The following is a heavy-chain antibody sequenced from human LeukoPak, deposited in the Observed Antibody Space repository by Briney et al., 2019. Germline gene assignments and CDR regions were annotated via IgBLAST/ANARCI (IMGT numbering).Heavy chain of an antibody. Sequence: GASLKVSCKASGYTFTGYYIHWVRQTPGQGLDWMGWINPNSGDTNYAQKFQGRVTLTSDTSISTAYMELTRLTSDDTAVYHCARVADGYYFDYWGQGTLVTVSS. V-gene: IGHV1-2*02. J-gene: IGHJ4*02. CDR2: INPNSGDT. CDR3: ARVADGYYFDY. D-gene: IGHD6-25*01. CDR1: GYTFTGYY.